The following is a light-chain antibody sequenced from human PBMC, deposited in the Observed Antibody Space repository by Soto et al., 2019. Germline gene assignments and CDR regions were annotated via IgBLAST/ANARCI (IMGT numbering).Light chain of an antibody. CDR2: GAS. Sequence: EIVLTQSPGTLSLSPGERATLSCRARQSVSSSYLAWYQQKPGQAPRLLIYGASSRATGIPDRFSGSGSGTDFTLTISRLEPEDFAVYSCQQYGSSRTFGQGTKVEIK. V-gene: IGKV3-20*01. CDR1: QSVSSSY. CDR3: QQYGSSRT. J-gene: IGKJ1*01.